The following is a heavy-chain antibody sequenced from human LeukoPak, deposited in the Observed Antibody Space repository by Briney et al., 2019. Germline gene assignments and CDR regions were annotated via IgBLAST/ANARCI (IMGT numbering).Heavy chain of an antibody. D-gene: IGHD2-15*01. CDR2: MYYSGST. V-gene: IGHV4-39*01. CDR3: AKRGSGDGYYFDY. Sequence: SETLCLTCTVSGGSISSSSYYWAWIRQPPGKGLEWIGSMYYSGSTYYNPSLNSRLTISIDTSKNQFSLKLSSVTAADTAVYYCAKRGSGDGYYFDYWGQGTLVTVSS. J-gene: IGHJ4*02. CDR1: GGSISSSSYY.